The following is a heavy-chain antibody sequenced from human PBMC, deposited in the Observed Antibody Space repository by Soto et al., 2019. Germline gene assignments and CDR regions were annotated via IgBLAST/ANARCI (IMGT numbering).Heavy chain of an antibody. J-gene: IGHJ3*01. CDR3: ERKTNCGSFYL. CDR2: INQDGSEK. D-gene: IGHD2-21*01. CDR1: GFTFSYHW. Sequence: EVHLVESGGDLVQWGGSLRLSCAASGFTFSYHWMNWVRLAPGKGPEWVANINQDGSEKNYVDSVKGRFTISRDNAGNLLYLQMNSLRAEDTAVFYCERKTNCGSFYLWGQGTMVVVAS. V-gene: IGHV3-7*01.